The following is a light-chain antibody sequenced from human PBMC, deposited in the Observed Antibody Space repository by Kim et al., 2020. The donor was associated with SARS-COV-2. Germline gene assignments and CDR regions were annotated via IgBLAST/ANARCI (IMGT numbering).Light chain of an antibody. J-gene: IGKJ2*02. CDR3: QQYDNLPRT. V-gene: IGKV1-33*01. CDR1: RDITNY. Sequence: SASVGDRVTITCQASRDITNYLNWYQHKPGKAPKLLIYDASSLETGVPSRFSGSGSGTHFTFTISSLQPEDVATYFCQQYDNLPRTFGQGTKLEIK. CDR2: DAS.